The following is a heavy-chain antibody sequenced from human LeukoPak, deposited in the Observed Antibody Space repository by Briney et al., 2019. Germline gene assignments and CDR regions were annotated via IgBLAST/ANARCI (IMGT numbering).Heavy chain of an antibody. CDR1: GFTFSSYW. D-gene: IGHD2-2*01. J-gene: IGHJ4*02. V-gene: IGHV3-7*01. CDR3: ARIRGVVPAFNPFDY. CDR2: IKQDGSEK. Sequence: PGGSLRLSCTASGFTFSSYWMSWVRQAPGKGLEWVANIKQDGSEKYYVDSVRGRFTISRDNAKNSLYLQMNSLRAEDTAVYYCARIRGVVPAFNPFDYWGQGTQVTVSS.